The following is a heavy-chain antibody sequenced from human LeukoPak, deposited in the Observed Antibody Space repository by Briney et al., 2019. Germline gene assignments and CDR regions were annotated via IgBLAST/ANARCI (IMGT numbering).Heavy chain of an antibody. D-gene: IGHD2-2*01. Sequence: SQTLSLTCAISGDSVSSNSVTWNWIRQSPSRGLEWLGRTYYRSTWYNDYAVSVRGRITVNPDTSKNQFSLHLNSVTPEDTAVYYCARRLTQYDCFDPWGQGMEVTVSS. V-gene: IGHV6-1*01. CDR2: TYYRSTWYN. CDR3: ARRLTQYDCFDP. CDR1: GDSVSSNSVT. J-gene: IGHJ5*02.